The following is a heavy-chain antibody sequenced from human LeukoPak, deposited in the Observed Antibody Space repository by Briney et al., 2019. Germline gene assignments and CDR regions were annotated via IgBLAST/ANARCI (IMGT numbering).Heavy chain of an antibody. D-gene: IGHD3-22*01. CDR3: AREGGFSSGYLNNWFDP. V-gene: IGHV4-59*01. Sequence: SETLSLTCTVSGGSISSYYWSWIRQPPGKGLEWIGYIYYSGSTNYNPSHKSRVTISVDTSKNQFSLKLSSVTAADTAVYYCAREGGFSSGYLNNWFDPWGQGTLVTVSS. CDR1: GGSISSYY. CDR2: IYYSGST. J-gene: IGHJ5*02.